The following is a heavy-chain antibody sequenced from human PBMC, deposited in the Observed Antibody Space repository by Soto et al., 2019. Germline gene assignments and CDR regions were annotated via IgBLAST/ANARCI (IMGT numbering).Heavy chain of an antibody. V-gene: IGHV1-69*05. J-gene: IGHJ5*02. D-gene: IGHD3-22*01. CDR3: ATPGAYDSSGLWFDP. CDR2: IIPIFGTA. Sequence: QVQLVQSGAEVKKPGSSVKVSCKASGGTFSSYAISWVRQAPGQGLEWMGGIIPIFGTANYAQKFQGRVTMXXGXTTXTADMDLSSLTSEDTAVYYCATPGAYDSSGLWFDPWRQGTLVTVSS. CDR1: GGTFSSYA.